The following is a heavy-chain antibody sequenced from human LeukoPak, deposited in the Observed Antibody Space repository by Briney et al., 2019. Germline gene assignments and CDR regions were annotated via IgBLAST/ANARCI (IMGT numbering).Heavy chain of an antibody. J-gene: IGHJ3*02. V-gene: IGHV6-1*01. D-gene: IGHD6-13*01. CDR1: GDSVSSNSAA. CDR2: TYYRSKWYN. CDR3: ARDDLGSSWFNGPFDI. Sequence: SQTLSLTCAISGDSVSSNSAAWNWIRQSPSRGLEWLGRTYYRSKWYNDYAVSVKSRITINPDTSKDQFSLQLNSVTPEDTAVYYCARDDLGSSWFNGPFDIWGQGTMVTVSS.